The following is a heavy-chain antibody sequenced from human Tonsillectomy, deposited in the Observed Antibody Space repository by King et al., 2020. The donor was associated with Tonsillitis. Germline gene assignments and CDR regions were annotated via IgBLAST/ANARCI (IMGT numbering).Heavy chain of an antibody. Sequence: QLVQSGGGVVQPGRSLRLSCAASGFTFSSYGMHWVRQAPGKGLEWVAVIWYDGSNKYYADSVKGRFTISRDNSKNTLYLQMNSRGAEDTAVYYCARDLGEYRYGLDYWGQGTLVTVSS. CDR1: GFTFSSYG. CDR3: ARDLGEYRYGLDY. D-gene: IGHD5-18*01. J-gene: IGHJ4*02. CDR2: IWYDGSNK. V-gene: IGHV3-33*08.